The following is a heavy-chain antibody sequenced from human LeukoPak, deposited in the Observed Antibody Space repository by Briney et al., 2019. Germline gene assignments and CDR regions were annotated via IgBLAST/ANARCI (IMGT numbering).Heavy chain of an antibody. CDR1: EFTYSAYA. V-gene: IGHV3-23*01. D-gene: IGHD4-23*01. J-gene: IGHJ3*02. CDR3: ARRYGGWGAFDI. CDR2: ISGDGRST. Sequence: GGSLRLSCAASEFTYSAYAMSWVRHTPGKGLEWVSTISGDGRSTFYADSVKGRFTISRDDFKTTLFLQMNSLRAEDTAIYYCARRYGGWGAFDIWGQGTVVTVSS.